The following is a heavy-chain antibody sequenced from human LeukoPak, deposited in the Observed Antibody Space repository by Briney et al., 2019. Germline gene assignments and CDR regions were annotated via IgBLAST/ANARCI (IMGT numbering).Heavy chain of an antibody. CDR3: AREASSSSRWFDL. V-gene: IGHV4-4*07. CDR2: FYTSGTT. Sequence: SETLSLTCSLSGGSISSAFWTWIRQPAGKGLDWIGRFYTSGTTNYNPSLKSRVTMSVDTSRNQFSLNLTSVTATDTAVYYCAREASSSSRWFDLWGRGILVTVSS. J-gene: IGHJ5*02. CDR1: GGSISSAF. D-gene: IGHD6-6*01.